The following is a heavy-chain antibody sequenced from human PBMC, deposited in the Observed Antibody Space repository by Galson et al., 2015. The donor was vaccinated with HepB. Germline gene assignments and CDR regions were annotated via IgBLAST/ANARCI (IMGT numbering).Heavy chain of an antibody. Sequence: FLRLSCAASGFTFSDHYMDWVRQAPGKGLEWVGRSRNKANGYTTEYAASVKGRFTISRDDSKNSLYLQMNSLKTEDTAVYYCARGSIATRPVGDYWGQGTLVTVSS. CDR1: GFTFSDHY. CDR3: ARGSIATRPVGDY. CDR2: SRNKANGYTT. D-gene: IGHD6-6*01. J-gene: IGHJ4*02. V-gene: IGHV3-72*01.